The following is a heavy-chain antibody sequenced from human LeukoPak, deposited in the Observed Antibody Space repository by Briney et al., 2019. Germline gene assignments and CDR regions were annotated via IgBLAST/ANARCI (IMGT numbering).Heavy chain of an antibody. CDR3: VRGGRGRDDYFDY. V-gene: IGHV3-21*05. D-gene: IGHD3-10*01. CDR2: VGTGGDDI. J-gene: IGHJ4*02. Sequence: PGGSLRLSCAASGYTFPSYSLNWVRQSPGKGLEWISYVGTGGDDIYYADSVTGRFTISRYNAEKSVYLQMNSLRVEDTAVYYCVRGGRGRDDYFDYWGQGTQVTVPS. CDR1: GYTFPSYS.